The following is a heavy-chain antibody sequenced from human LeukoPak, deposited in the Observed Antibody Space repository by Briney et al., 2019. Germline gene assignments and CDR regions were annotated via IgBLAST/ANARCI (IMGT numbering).Heavy chain of an antibody. D-gene: IGHD6-19*01. V-gene: IGHV3-21*01. J-gene: IGHJ4*02. CDR1: GFTFSSYS. CDR2: ISSSSSYI. Sequence: GGSLRLSCAASGFTFSSYSMNWVRQAPGKGLEWVSSISSSSSYIYYADSVEGRFTISRDNAKNSLYLQMNSLRAEDTAVYYCARDSSGWAHDYWGQGTLVTVSS. CDR3: ARDSSGWAHDY.